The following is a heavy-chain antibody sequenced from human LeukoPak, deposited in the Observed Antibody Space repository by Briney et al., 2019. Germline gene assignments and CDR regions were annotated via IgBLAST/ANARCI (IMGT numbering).Heavy chain of an antibody. CDR3: ARDYPYYYDGMWYCDY. J-gene: IGHJ4*02. D-gene: IGHD3-22*01. CDR2: IKEDGSEK. CDR1: GFTFSSYG. Sequence: GGSLRLSCAASGFTFSSYGMHWVRQAPGKGLEWVANIKEDGSEKYFVDSVKGRFTISRDNAKNSLYLQMNSLRAEDTAVYYCARDYPYYYDGMWYCDYWGQGTLVSVSS. V-gene: IGHV3-7*01.